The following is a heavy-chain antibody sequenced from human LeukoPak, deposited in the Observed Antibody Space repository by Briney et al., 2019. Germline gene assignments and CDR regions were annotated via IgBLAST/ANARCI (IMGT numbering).Heavy chain of an antibody. CDR1: GGSMSSSSYY. D-gene: IGHD6-19*01. CDR3: ARDPEYSSETYYYYYMDV. Sequence: SETLSLTCTVSGGSMSSSSYYWGWIRQPPGKGLEWIGSIYYSESTYQNPSLKSRVTISVDTSKNQFSLKLSSVTAADTAVYYCARDPEYSSETYYYYYMDVWGKGTTVTISS. V-gene: IGHV4-39*07. J-gene: IGHJ6*03. CDR2: IYYSEST.